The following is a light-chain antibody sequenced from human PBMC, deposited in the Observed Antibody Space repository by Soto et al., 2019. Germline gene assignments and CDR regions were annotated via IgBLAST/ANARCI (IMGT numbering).Light chain of an antibody. J-gene: IGKJ2*01. CDR3: QQYYSTPPYT. CDR1: QSVLYSSNNKNY. CDR2: WAS. V-gene: IGKV4-1*01. Sequence: DIVITQSPDSLAVSLGERATINCKSSQSVLYSSNNKNYLAWYQQKPGQPPKLLIYWASTRESGVPDRFSGSESGTDFTLTISSLQAEDVAVYYCQQYYSTPPYTFGQGTKLEIK.